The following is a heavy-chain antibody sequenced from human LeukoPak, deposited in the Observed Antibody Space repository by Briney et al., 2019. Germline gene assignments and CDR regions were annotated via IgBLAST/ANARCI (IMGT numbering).Heavy chain of an antibody. Sequence: GASVKVSCKASGGTFSSYAISWVRQAPGQGLEWMGGIIPIFGTANYAQKFQGRVTITADESTSTAYMELSSLRSEDTAVYYCARVRHPDCSSTSCYTGTVRWDYYYYMDVWGKGTTVTVSS. CDR1: GGTFSSYA. D-gene: IGHD2-2*02. V-gene: IGHV1-69*13. CDR2: IIPIFGTA. J-gene: IGHJ6*03. CDR3: ARVRHPDCSSTSCYTGTVRWDYYYYMDV.